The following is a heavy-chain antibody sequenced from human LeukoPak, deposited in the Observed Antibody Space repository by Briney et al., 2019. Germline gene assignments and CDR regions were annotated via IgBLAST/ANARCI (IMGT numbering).Heavy chain of an antibody. V-gene: IGHV4-59*01. Sequence: PSETLSLTCTVSGGSISSYYWSWIRQPPGKGLEWIGYIYYSGSTNYNPSLKSRVTISVDTSKYQFSLKLSSVTAADTAVYYCARNLIAAAGRFDYWGQGTLVTVSS. CDR1: GGSISSYY. D-gene: IGHD6-13*01. CDR3: ARNLIAAAGRFDY. J-gene: IGHJ4*02. CDR2: IYYSGST.